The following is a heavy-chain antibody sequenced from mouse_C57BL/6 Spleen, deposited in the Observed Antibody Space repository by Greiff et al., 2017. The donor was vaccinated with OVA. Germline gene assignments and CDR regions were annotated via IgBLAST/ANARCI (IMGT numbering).Heavy chain of an antibody. J-gene: IGHJ4*01. Sequence: VKLMESGPGLVQPSQSLSITCTVSGFSLTSYGVHWVRQSPGKGLEWLGVIWSGGSTDYNAAFISRLSISKDNSKCQVFFKMNSLQADDTAIYYCARNGGGAMDYWGQGTSVTVSS. CDR3: ARNGGGAMDY. V-gene: IGHV2-2*01. CDR2: IWSGGST. CDR1: GFSLTSYG.